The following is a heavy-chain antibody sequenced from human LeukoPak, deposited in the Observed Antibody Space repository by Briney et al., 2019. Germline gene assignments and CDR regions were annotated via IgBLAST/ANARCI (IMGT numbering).Heavy chain of an antibody. Sequence: GGSLRLSCAASGFTFDDYAMHWVRHAPGKGLEWVSGISWNSGSIGYADSVKGRFTISRDNAKNSLYLQMNSLRAEDTALYYCAKGRDKYQLLSKNWFDPWGQGTLVTVSS. J-gene: IGHJ5*02. D-gene: IGHD2-2*01. CDR3: AKGRDKYQLLSKNWFDP. CDR2: ISWNSGSI. V-gene: IGHV3-9*01. CDR1: GFTFDDYA.